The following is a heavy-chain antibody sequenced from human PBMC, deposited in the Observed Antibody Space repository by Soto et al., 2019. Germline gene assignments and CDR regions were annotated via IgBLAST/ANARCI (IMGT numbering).Heavy chain of an antibody. CDR1: GYTFTSYA. CDR3: ASSTSGWYQYYYGMDV. V-gene: IGHV1-3*01. J-gene: IGHJ6*02. D-gene: IGHD6-19*01. CDR2: INAGNGNT. Sequence: GASVKVSCKASGYTFTSYAMHWVRQAPGQRLEWMGWINAGNGNTKYSQKFQGRVTITMDTSASTAYMELSSLRSEDTAVYYCASSTSGWYQYYYGMDVWGQGTTVTVSS.